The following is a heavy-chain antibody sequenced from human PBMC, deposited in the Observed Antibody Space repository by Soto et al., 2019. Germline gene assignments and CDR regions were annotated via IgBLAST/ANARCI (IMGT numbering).Heavy chain of an antibody. V-gene: IGHV1-46*01. CDR2: INPSGGST. CDR3: ARAGWDSGYDPIAVAGNYYFDY. D-gene: IGHD6-19*01. Sequence: GASVKVSCKASGYTFTSYYMHWVRQAPGQGLEWMGIINPSGGSTSYAQKFQGRVTMTRDTSTSTVYMELSSLRSEDTAVYYCARAGWDSGYDPIAVAGNYYFDYWGQGTLVTVSS. J-gene: IGHJ4*02. CDR1: GYTFTSYY.